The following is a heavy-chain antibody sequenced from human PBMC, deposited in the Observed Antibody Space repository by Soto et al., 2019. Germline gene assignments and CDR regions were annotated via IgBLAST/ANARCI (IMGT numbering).Heavy chain of an antibody. CDR3: ARVRQWLRFSFDY. CDR2: IDYSGST. J-gene: IGHJ4*02. CDR1: GGSISSGDYY. Sequence: QVQLQESGPGLVKPSQTLSLTCTVSGGSISSGDYYWSWIRQPPGKGLEWIGYIDYSGSTYYNPSLKSRVTISVDTSKNQFSLKLSSVTAADTAGYYCARVRQWLRFSFDYWGQGTLVTVSS. V-gene: IGHV4-30-4*01. D-gene: IGHD5-12*01.